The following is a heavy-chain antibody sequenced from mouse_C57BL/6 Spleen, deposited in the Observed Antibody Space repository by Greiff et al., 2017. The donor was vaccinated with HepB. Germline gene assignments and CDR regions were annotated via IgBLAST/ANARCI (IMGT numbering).Heavy chain of an antibody. D-gene: IGHD2-4*01. V-gene: IGHV1-82*01. J-gene: IGHJ1*03. CDR2: IYPGDGDT. CDR1: GYAFSSSW. Sequence: VKLQQSGPELVKPGASVKISCKASGYAFSSSWMNWVKQRPGKGLEWIGRIYPGDGDTNYNGKFKGKATLTADKSSSTAYMQLSSLTSEDSAVYFCAPYYDYGDWYFDVWGTGTTVTVSS. CDR3: APYYDYGDWYFDV.